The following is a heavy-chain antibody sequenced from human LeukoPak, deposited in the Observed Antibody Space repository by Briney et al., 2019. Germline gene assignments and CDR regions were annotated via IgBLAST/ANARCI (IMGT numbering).Heavy chain of an antibody. CDR2: IHYSGNF. J-gene: IGHJ5*01. CDR1: GGSVNSGDDY. Sequence: SQTLSLTCTVSGGSVNSGDDYWNWIRQHPGKGLEWIGYIHYSGNFDYNPSLKSRVTITLDTSNNQFSMELASVTAADTAVYYCAREERLRGTDWFPSWGQGTLVTVS. D-gene: IGHD6-25*01. V-gene: IGHV4-31*03. CDR3: AREERLRGTDWFPS.